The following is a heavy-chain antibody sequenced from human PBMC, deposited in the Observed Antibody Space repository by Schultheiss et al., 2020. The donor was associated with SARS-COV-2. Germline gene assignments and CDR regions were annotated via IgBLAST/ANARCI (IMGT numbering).Heavy chain of an antibody. CDR2: ISSSSTTI. CDR1: GFTFSSYS. Sequence: GESLKISCAASGFTFSSYSMNWVRQAPGKGLEWVSYISSSSTTIYYADSVKGRFTISRDNAKNSLYLQMNSLRAEDTAVYYCARDWGIAAAGTFQEFDPWGQGTLVTVSS. CDR3: ARDWGIAAAGTFQEFDP. V-gene: IGHV3-48*04. J-gene: IGHJ5*02. D-gene: IGHD6-13*01.